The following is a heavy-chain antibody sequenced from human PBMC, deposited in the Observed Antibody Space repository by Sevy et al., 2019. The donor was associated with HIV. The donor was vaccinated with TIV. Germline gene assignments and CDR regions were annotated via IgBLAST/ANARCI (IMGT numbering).Heavy chain of an antibody. CDR3: ARLSSCSGGSCYSPYYFDY. V-gene: IGHV4-34*01. J-gene: IGHJ4*02. D-gene: IGHD2-15*01. Sequence: SETLSLTCAVYGRSFSGYYWSWIRQPPGKGLEWIGEINHSGSTNYNPSLKSRVTISVDTSKNQFSLKLSSVTAADTAVYYCARLSSCSGGSCYSPYYFDYWGQGTLVTVSS. CDR2: INHSGST. CDR1: GRSFSGYY.